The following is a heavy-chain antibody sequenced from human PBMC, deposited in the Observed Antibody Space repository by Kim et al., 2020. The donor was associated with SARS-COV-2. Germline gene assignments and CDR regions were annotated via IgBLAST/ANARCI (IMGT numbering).Heavy chain of an antibody. CDR2: INTNTGNP. V-gene: IGHV7-4-1*02. CDR1: GYIFTSYT. D-gene: IGHD4-17*01. CDR3: ARERVDYGDAEFDQ. J-gene: IGHJ4*02. Sequence: ASVKVSCKASGYIFTSYTLNWVRQAPGQGLEWMGWINTNTGNPMYAQGLTGRFVFSLDTSVSTAYLQITSLQGDDTAVYYCARERVDYGDAEFDQWGQGTLVTVSS.